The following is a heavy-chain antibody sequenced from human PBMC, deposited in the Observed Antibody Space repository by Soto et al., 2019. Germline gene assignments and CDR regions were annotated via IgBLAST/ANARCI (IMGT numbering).Heavy chain of an antibody. Sequence: QVQLVESGGGVVQPGRSLRLSCAASGFTFSSYGMHWVRQAPGKGLEWVAVISYDGSNKYYADSVKGRFTISRDNSKNTLYLQMNSLRAEDTAVYYCAKDEKNGILVDYWGQGTLVTVSS. CDR3: AKDEKNGILVDY. D-gene: IGHD2-15*01. CDR2: ISYDGSNK. J-gene: IGHJ4*02. CDR1: GFTFSSYG. V-gene: IGHV3-30*18.